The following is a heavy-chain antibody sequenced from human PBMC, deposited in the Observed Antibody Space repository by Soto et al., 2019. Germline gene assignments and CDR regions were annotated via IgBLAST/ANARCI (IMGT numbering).Heavy chain of an antibody. CDR2: INPNSGGT. V-gene: IGHV1-2*02. Sequence: VASVKVSCKASGYTFTGYYMHWVRQAPGQGLEWMGWINPNSGGTNYAQKFQGRVTMTRDTSISTAYMELSRLRSDDTAVYYCARDLGRRNWFDPWGQGTLVTVSS. CDR1: GYTFTGYY. CDR3: ARDLGRRNWFDP. J-gene: IGHJ5*02.